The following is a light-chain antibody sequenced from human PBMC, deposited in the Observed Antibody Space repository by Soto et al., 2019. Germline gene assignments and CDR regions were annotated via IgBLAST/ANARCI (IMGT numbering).Light chain of an antibody. CDR2: DAS. J-gene: IGKJ4*01. CDR1: QSFSIC. V-gene: IGKV1-39*01. CDR3: QQSYRTPLT. Sequence: DIQLTQSPSSLSASVGDTVTITCRASQSFSICLNWYHQKPGKAASLLIYDASSLQTGVPSTFSGSGSGTEFTLTISRRQREDFATYYCQQSYRTPLTFGGGTKVEIK.